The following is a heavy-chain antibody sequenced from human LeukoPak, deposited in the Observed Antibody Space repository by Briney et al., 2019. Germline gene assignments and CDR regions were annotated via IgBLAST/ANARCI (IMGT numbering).Heavy chain of an antibody. CDR3: ARPYSANWHPHPYRMDV. J-gene: IGHJ6*02. D-gene: IGHD1-1*01. Sequence: GASVKVSCKASGDIFRRYGVTWARQAPGQGPGWMGWVRPYNGDPEYAQKFQGRVTMSTDTSTDTSYMELRSLGSDDTAVYYCARPYSANWHPHPYRMDVWGQGTTVIVSS. CDR2: VRPYNGDP. CDR1: GDIFRRYG. V-gene: IGHV1-18*04.